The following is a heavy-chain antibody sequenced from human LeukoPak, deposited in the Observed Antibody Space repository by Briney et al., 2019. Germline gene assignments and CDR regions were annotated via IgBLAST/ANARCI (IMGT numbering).Heavy chain of an antibody. Sequence: GGSLRLSCAASGVTFSSYWMSWVRRAPGEGLEWGANIKEDGSEKYYMDSVEGRFTISRDNAKNPLYLQMNSLRAEDTAVYFRGRGVSCGSCCFFDYWGQGTLVTVSS. CDR3: GRGVSCGSCCFFDY. CDR2: IKEDGSEK. J-gene: IGHJ4*02. CDR1: GVTFSSYW. D-gene: IGHD2-15*01. V-gene: IGHV3-7*01.